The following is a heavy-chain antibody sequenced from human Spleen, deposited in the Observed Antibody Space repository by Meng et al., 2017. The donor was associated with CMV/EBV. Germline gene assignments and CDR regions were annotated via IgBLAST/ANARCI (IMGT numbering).Heavy chain of an antibody. CDR3: ANFAGLGSRPLGDPFDM. CDR1: RFNFDNHG. V-gene: IGHV3-30*19. Sequence: GGSLRLSCAASRFNFDNHGMHWVRQAPGKGLEWVAFISYDGRKTDFADSVRGRFTISRDNSKNMLYLQMNSLRAEDTALYFCANFAGLGSRPLGDPFDMWGQGTMVTVSS. CDR2: ISYDGRKT. D-gene: IGHD3-16*01. J-gene: IGHJ3*02.